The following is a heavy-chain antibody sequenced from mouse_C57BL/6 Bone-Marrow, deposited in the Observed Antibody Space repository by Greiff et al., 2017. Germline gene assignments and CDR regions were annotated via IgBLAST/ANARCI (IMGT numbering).Heavy chain of an antibody. CDR2: INPSSGYT. CDR1: GYTFTSYT. D-gene: IGHD2-4*01. Sequence: QVQLQQSGAELARPGASVKMSCKASGYTFTSYTMHWVQQRPGQGLEWIGYINPSSGYTKYNQKFEDKATLTADKSSSTAYMQLSSLTSEDSAVYYRARSGVYDYEAWFAYWGQGTLVTVSA. V-gene: IGHV1-4*01. CDR3: ARSGVYDYEAWFAY. J-gene: IGHJ3*01.